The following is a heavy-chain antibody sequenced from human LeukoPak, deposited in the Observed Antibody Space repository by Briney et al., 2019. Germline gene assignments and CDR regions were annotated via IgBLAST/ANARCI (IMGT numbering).Heavy chain of an antibody. Sequence: GGSLRLSCAASGFTFDDYGMSWVRQAPGKGLEWVSGINWNGGSKGYADSVKGRFTISRENAKNSLYLQMNSLRAEDTALYYCARRTNYDYVWGSYRNNNWFDPWGQGTLVTVSS. J-gene: IGHJ5*02. V-gene: IGHV3-20*04. CDR2: INWNGGSK. D-gene: IGHD3-16*02. CDR3: ARRTNYDYVWGSYRNNNWFDP. CDR1: GFTFDDYG.